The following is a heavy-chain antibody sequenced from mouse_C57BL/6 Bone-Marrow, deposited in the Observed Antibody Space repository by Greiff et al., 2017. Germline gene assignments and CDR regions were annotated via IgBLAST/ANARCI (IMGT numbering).Heavy chain of an antibody. CDR1: GYAFSSSW. J-gene: IGHJ2*01. CDR3: ARYYPFDY. Sequence: VQGVESGPELVKPGASVKISCKASGYAFSSSWMNWVKQRPGKGLEWIGRIYPGDGDTNYNGKFKGKATLTADKSSSTAYMQLSSLTSEDSAVYFCARYYPFDYWGQGTTLTVSS. D-gene: IGHD1-1*01. CDR2: IYPGDGDT. V-gene: IGHV1-82*01.